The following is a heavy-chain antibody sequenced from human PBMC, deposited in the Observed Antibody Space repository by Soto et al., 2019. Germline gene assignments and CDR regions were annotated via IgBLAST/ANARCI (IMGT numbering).Heavy chain of an antibody. CDR3: ARTYYYGSGSIGGGMDV. D-gene: IGHD3-10*01. CDR2: IIPIFSTA. J-gene: IGHJ6*02. Sequence: QVQLVQSGAEVKKPGSSVKVSCKASGGTFSSYAISWVRQAPGQGLEWMGGIIPIFSTANYAQKFQGRVTITADESTSTAYMELSSLRSEDTAVYYCARTYYYGSGSIGGGMDVWGQGTTVTVSS. V-gene: IGHV1-69*01. CDR1: GGTFSSYA.